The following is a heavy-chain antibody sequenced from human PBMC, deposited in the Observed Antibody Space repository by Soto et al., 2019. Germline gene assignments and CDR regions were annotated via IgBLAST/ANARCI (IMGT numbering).Heavy chain of an antibody. CDR2: ISAYNGNT. V-gene: IGHV1-18*01. CDR1: GYTFTSYG. J-gene: IGHJ4*02. Sequence: QVQLVQSGAEVKKPGASVKVSCKASGYTFTSYGISWVRQAPGQGLEWMGWISAYNGNTNYAQKLQGRVTMTTDTPTSTAYMELSSLRSEDTAVYYCARDRARYYYDRCGYYLSSGYWGQGTLVTVSS. CDR3: ARDRARYYYDRCGYYLSSGY. D-gene: IGHD3-22*01.